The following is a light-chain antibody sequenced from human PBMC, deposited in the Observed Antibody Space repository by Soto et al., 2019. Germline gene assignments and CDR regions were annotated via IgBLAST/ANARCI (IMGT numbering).Light chain of an antibody. J-gene: IGLJ2*01. Sequence: QSALTQPASVSGSPGQSITISCTATTSDVGGFDSVSWYQQHPGTAPRVIIYEVSERSSGVPGRFSGSKSGNTASLTISGLQSEDEADYYCCSYAESNIFLLFAGGTKVTVL. CDR3: CSYAESNIFLL. V-gene: IGLV2-8*01. CDR1: TSDVGGFDS. CDR2: EVS.